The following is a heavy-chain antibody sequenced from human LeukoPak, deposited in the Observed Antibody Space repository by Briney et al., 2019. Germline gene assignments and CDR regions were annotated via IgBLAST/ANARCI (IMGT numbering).Heavy chain of an antibody. J-gene: IGHJ6*02. Sequence: PGGSLRLSCAASGFTFSSYAMHWVRQAPGKGLEWVAVISYDGSNKYYADSVKGRFTISRDNSKNTLYLQMNSLRAEDTAVYYCARVSRSYGYYYYYGMDVWGQGTTVTVSS. CDR1: GFTFSSYA. CDR2: ISYDGSNK. D-gene: IGHD1-26*01. CDR3: ARVSRSYGYYYYYGMDV. V-gene: IGHV3-30*04.